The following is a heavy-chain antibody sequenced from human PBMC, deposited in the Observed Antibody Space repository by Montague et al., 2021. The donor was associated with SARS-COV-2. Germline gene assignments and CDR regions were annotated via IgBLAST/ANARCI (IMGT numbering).Heavy chain of an antibody. V-gene: IGHV4-59*08. CDR1: GGSINDNY. CDR3: ARLTYYYDSSGSYRTLYYFDY. Sequence: SETLSLTCTVSGGSINDNYWNWFRQTPGKGLEWIGYIYYSGSTNYNPSLESRVTISIDTSKNHLSLKLNSVTAADTAAYYCARLTYYYDSSGSYRTLYYFDYWGQGTLVTVSS. J-gene: IGHJ4*02. D-gene: IGHD3-22*01. CDR2: IYYSGST.